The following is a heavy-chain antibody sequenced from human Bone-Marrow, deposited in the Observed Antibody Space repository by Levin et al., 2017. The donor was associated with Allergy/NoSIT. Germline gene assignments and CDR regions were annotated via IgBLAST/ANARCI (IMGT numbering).Heavy chain of an antibody. J-gene: IGHJ6*03. CDR3: SWVDRRVNYYFMDV. CDR1: GLTFSDAW. D-gene: IGHD2-15*01. V-gene: IGHV3-15*03. CDR2: ITSKGSGETI. Sequence: QTGGSLRLSCVVSGLTFSDAWMSWVRQAPGKGLEWVGRITSKGSGETIDYAADVKGRFTISRADSENTVFLQMASLKSEDTAVYFCSWVDRRVNYYFMDVWGKGTTVTVSS.